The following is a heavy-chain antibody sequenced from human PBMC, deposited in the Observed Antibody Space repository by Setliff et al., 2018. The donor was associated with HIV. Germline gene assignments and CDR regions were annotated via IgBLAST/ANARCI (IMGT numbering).Heavy chain of an antibody. CDR2: IGYNGDT. J-gene: IGHJ4*02. V-gene: IGHV4-59*08. D-gene: IGHD6-19*01. CDR3: ARVLSNGWSGGVDY. Sequence: PSQTLSLTCTVSGSSINSYYWNWIRQSPGKGLEWIGYIGYNGDTNYNPSLKSRVTISVDTSKNQFSLKLYSVTAADTAVYYCARVLSNGWSGGVDYWGQGTLVTVSS. CDR1: GSSINSYY.